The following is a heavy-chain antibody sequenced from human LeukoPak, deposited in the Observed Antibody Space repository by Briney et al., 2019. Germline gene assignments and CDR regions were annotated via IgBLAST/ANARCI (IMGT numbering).Heavy chain of an antibody. CDR1: GFTFSSYG. J-gene: IGHJ4*02. CDR3: AKDKWYSGSYLPYYFDY. CDR2: ISYDGSNK. D-gene: IGHD1-26*01. V-gene: IGHV3-30*18. Sequence: GRSLRLSCAASGFTFSSYGMHWVRQAPGKGLEWVAVISYDGSNKYYADSVKGRFTISRDNSKNTLYLQMNSLRAEDTAVYYCAKDKWYSGSYLPYYFDYWGQGTLVTVSS.